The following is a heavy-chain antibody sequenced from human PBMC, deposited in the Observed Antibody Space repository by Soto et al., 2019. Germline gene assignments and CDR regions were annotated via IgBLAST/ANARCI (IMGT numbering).Heavy chain of an antibody. D-gene: IGHD3-10*01. V-gene: IGHV4-31*03. CDR2: IYYSGST. J-gene: IGHJ6*03. Sequence: SETLSLTCTVSGGSISSGGYYWSWIRQHPGKGLEWIGYIYYSGSTYYNPSLKSRVTISVDTSKNQFSLKLSSVTAADTAVYYCARDTKDMVRGGDYYYYMDVWGKGTTVTVSS. CDR3: ARDTKDMVRGGDYYYYMDV. CDR1: GGSISSGGYY.